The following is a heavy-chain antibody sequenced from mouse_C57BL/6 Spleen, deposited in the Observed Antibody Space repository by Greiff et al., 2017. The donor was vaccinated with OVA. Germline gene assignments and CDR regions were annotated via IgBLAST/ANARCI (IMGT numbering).Heavy chain of an antibody. Sequence: QVQLQQSGPELVKPGASVKISCKASGYAFSSSWMNWVKQRPGKGLEWIGRIYPGDGDTKYNGKFKGKATLTADKSSSTAYMQLSSLTSEDSAVYFCARDYYGSSPWFAYWGQGTLVTVSA. V-gene: IGHV1-82*01. CDR1: GYAFSSSW. CDR2: IYPGDGDT. J-gene: IGHJ3*01. CDR3: ARDYYGSSPWFAY. D-gene: IGHD1-1*01.